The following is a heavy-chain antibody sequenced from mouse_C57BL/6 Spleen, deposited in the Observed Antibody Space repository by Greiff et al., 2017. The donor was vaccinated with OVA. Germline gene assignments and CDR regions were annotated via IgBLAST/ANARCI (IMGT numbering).Heavy chain of an antibody. D-gene: IGHD3-2*02. Sequence: QVQLQQSGPELVKPGASVKLSCKASGYTFTSYDINWVKQRPGQGLEWIGWINPRDGSTRYNEKFKGKATLTVDTSSSTAYMELRSLTSEDSAVSFCASTAQATWGDYWGQGTSVTAAS. V-gene: IGHV1-85*01. CDR2: INPRDGST. J-gene: IGHJ4*01. CDR3: ASTAQATWGDY. CDR1: GYTFTSYD.